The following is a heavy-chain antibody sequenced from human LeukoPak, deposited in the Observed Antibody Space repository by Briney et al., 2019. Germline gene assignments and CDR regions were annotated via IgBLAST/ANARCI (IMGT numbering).Heavy chain of an antibody. CDR2: ISAYNGNT. D-gene: IGHD6-19*01. J-gene: IGHJ6*04. Sequence: ASVKVSCKASGYTFTSYGISWVRQAPGQGLEWMGWISAYNGNTNYAQKLQGRVTMTTDTSTSTAYMELRSLRSDDTAVYYCARDRGGSGRRHYYYYYGMDVWGKGTTVTVSS. CDR3: ARDRGGSGRRHYYYYYGMDV. CDR1: GYTFTSYG. V-gene: IGHV1-18*04.